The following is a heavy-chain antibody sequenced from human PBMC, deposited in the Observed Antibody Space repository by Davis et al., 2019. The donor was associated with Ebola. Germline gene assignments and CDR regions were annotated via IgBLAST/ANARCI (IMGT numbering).Heavy chain of an antibody. CDR3: ARRYDY. CDR1: GYSFTSYG. V-gene: IGHV1-18*01. CDR2: ISAYNGNT. J-gene: IGHJ4*02. Sequence: PGGSLRLSCKGSGYSFTSYGISWVRQAPGQGLEWMGWISAYNGNTNYAQKLQGRVTMTTDTSTSTAYMELRSLRSDDTAVYYCARRYDYWGQGTLVTVSS.